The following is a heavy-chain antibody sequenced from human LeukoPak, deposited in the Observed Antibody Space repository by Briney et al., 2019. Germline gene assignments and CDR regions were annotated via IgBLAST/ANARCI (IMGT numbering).Heavy chain of an antibody. CDR1: GYTFTRYG. CDR2: ISGYNGNI. J-gene: IGHJ4*02. V-gene: IGHV1-18*01. D-gene: IGHD2-15*01. CDR3: ARDCSGGSCYDGVDY. Sequence: ASVKVSCKASGYTFTRYGISWVRQAPGQGLEWMGWISGYNGNIKYAQKVQGRVTMTTDTSTSTAYMEMRSLRSDDTAVYYCARDCSGGSCYDGVDYWGQGTLVTV.